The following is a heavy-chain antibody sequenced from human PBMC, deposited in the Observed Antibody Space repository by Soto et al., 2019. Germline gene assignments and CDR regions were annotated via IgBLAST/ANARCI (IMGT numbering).Heavy chain of an antibody. CDR1: GDSVSSTSAA. D-gene: IGHD6-19*01. CDR2: TYYRSKWYS. J-gene: IGHJ4*02. CDR3: ARGSYYSGWV. Sequence: SQTLSLTCAISGDSVSSTSAAWSWIRQSPSRGLEWLGRTYYRSKWYSDYAVSVKSRITINPDTSKNQFSLQLNSVTPEDTAVYYCARGSYYSGWVWRQGPLVTVPP. V-gene: IGHV6-1*01.